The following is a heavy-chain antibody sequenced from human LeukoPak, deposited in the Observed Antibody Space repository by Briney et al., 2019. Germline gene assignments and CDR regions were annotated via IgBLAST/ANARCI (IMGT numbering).Heavy chain of an antibody. CDR2: IYYSGST. D-gene: IGHD3-10*01. Sequence: KPSETLSLTCTVSGASISSSSYYWGWIRQPPGKGLEWIGSIYYSGSTYYHPSLKSRVNISVDTSKNQFSLKLSSVTAADTAVYYCARDRMGRGVIVHDYWGQGTLVTVSS. CDR3: ARDRMGRGVIVHDY. J-gene: IGHJ4*02. CDR1: GASISSSSYY. V-gene: IGHV4-39*07.